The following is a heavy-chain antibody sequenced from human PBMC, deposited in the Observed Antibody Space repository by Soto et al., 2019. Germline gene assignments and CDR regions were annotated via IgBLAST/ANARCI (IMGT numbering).Heavy chain of an antibody. CDR1: GFIFSNSW. Sequence: EVQLVESGGGLVQPGGSLRLSCAASGFIFSNSWMHWVRQAPGKGLVWVSRINSDGSSTDYADSVKGRFTISRDNAKNTLYLQMNSLRAEDIALYYCARDWSGPENSAYYYYNMDVWGKGTTVTVSS. CDR2: INSDGSST. D-gene: IGHD3-3*01. J-gene: IGHJ6*03. V-gene: IGHV3-74*01. CDR3: ARDWSGPENSAYYYYNMDV.